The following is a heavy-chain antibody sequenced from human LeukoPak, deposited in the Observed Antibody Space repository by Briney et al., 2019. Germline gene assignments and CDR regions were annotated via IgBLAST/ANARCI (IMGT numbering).Heavy chain of an antibody. CDR2: INHSGST. D-gene: IGHD4-17*01. J-gene: IGHJ4*02. Sequence: PSETLSLTCAVYGGSFSGYYWSWIRQPPGKGLVWIGEINHSGSTNYNPSLKSRVTISVDTSKNQFSLKLSSVTAADTAVYYCARAVNYGDYDYWGQGTLVTVSS. V-gene: IGHV4-34*01. CDR3: ARAVNYGDYDY. CDR1: GGSFSGYY.